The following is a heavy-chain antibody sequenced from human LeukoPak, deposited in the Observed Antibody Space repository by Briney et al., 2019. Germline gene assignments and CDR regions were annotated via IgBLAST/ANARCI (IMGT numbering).Heavy chain of an antibody. V-gene: IGHV4-34*01. CDR1: GGSFSGYY. D-gene: IGHD2-2*02. CDR2: INHSVST. Sequence: SETLSLTCAVYGGSFSGYYWSWIRQPPGKGLEWIGEINHSVSTNYNPSLRSRVTISVETSNNQFSLKLGAWTAADTAVYYRARMARQRADIVVVPAAINPEGYFDYWGQGTLVTVSS. J-gene: IGHJ4*02. CDR3: ARMARQRADIVVVPAAINPEGYFDY.